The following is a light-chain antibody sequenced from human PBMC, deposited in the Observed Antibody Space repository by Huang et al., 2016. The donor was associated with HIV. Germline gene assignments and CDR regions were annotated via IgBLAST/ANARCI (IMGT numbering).Light chain of an antibody. Sequence: DIVVTQSPDSLALSLGGRAAFNCTASQSVLKTSNNKNCLSWYQLKPGQPPKVLIYWAATRESGVPDRFSGSGSGTHFTLTIASLQAEDVAVYYCHQCYDTPQTFGQGTKVEVK. J-gene: IGKJ1*01. CDR3: HQCYDTPQT. CDR1: QSVLKTSNNKNC. V-gene: IGKV4-1*01. CDR2: WAA.